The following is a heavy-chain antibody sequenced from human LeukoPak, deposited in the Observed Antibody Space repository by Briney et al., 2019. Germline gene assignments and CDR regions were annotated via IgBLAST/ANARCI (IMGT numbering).Heavy chain of an antibody. V-gene: IGHV3-23*01. CDR1: GFTFSSYA. Sequence: GGSLRLSCAASGFTFSSYAMSWVRQAPGKGLKWVSTINDNGDGTYYADSVKGRFTISRDNAKNSLYLQMNSLRAEDTAVYYCAKDALYSGSYVDYWGQGTLVTVSS. D-gene: IGHD1-26*01. CDR2: INDNGDGT. CDR3: AKDALYSGSYVDY. J-gene: IGHJ4*02.